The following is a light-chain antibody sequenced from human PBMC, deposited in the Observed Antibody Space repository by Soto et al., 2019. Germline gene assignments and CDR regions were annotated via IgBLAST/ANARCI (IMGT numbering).Light chain of an antibody. V-gene: IGKV3-11*01. Sequence: EIVLTQSPVTLSLSPGERATLSCRASQSVSSYFAWYQQSPGQAPRLLIYHASKRASGIPARFSGSGSGTDLTLTISSLEPEDSAIYYCQQHSTWPWTFGQGTKVEIK. CDR1: QSVSSY. J-gene: IGKJ1*01. CDR3: QQHSTWPWT. CDR2: HAS.